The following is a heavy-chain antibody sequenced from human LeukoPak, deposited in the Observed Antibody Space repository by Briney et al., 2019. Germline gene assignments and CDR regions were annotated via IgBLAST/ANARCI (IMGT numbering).Heavy chain of an antibody. CDR2: MNPNSGNT. Sequence: ASVKVSCKASGYTFTCYDINWVRQATGQGLEWMGWMNPNSGNTGYAQKFQGRVTMTRNTSISTAYMELSSLRSEDTAVHYCARAARRYCSSTSCRNSWFDPWGQGTLVTVSS. CDR3: ARAARRYCSSTSCRNSWFDP. D-gene: IGHD2-2*01. J-gene: IGHJ5*02. V-gene: IGHV1-8*01. CDR1: GYTFTCYD.